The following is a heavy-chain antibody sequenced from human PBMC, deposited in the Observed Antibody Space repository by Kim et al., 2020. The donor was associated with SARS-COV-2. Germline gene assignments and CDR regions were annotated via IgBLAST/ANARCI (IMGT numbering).Heavy chain of an antibody. V-gene: IGHV5-51*01. CDR2: IYPGDSDT. Sequence: GESLKISCKGSGYIFTSYWIGWVRQMPGKGLEWMGIIYPGDSDTRYSPSFQGQVTISADKSISTAYLQWSSLKASDTAMYFCARQRAGYYPLDAFDIWGQGTMVTVSS. CDR1: GYIFTSYW. J-gene: IGHJ3*02. D-gene: IGHD3-9*01. CDR3: ARQRAGYYPLDAFDI.